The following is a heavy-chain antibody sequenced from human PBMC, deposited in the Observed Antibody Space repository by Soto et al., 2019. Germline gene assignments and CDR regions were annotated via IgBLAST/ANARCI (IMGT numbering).Heavy chain of an antibody. CDR2: IYPGDSDT. Sequence: GESLKISCKGSGYSFTSYWIGWVRQMPGKGLEWMGIIYPGDSDTRYSPSFQGQVTISADKSISTAYLQWSSLKASDTAMYYCARQRGYDFWSGYYPDYWGQGTLVNVAS. CDR1: GYSFTSYW. V-gene: IGHV5-51*01. D-gene: IGHD3-3*01. CDR3: ARQRGYDFWSGYYPDY. J-gene: IGHJ4*02.